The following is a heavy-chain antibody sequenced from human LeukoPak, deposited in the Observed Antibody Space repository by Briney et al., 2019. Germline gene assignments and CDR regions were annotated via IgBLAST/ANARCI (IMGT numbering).Heavy chain of an antibody. Sequence: GGTLRLSCAASGFTFSNYGMSWVRQAPGKGLEWVSAISGGGDYKYYADSVKGQFTISRDNSNNTLYLQMNSLRAEDTAVYYCAKDGKRITMIGVVRRGHYFDSWGQGTLVTVSS. CDR2: ISGGGDYK. CDR3: AKDGKRITMIGVVRRGHYFDS. V-gene: IGHV3-23*01. J-gene: IGHJ4*02. D-gene: IGHD3-22*01. CDR1: GFTFSNYG.